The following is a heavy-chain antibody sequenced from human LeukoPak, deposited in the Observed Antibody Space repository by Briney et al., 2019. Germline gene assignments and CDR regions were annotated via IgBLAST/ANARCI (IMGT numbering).Heavy chain of an antibody. J-gene: IGHJ4*02. CDR3: ARVGSYYDSSDY. V-gene: IGHV3-30*04. Sequence: PGRSLRLSCAASGFTFSSYAMHWVRQAPGKGPEWVAFIRYDGSNKYYADSVNDRFTIYRHSYKNTLSLQINSQRAEDTAVYYCARVGSYYDSSDYWGQGTLVTVSS. D-gene: IGHD3-22*01. CDR2: IRYDGSNK. CDR1: GFTFSSYA.